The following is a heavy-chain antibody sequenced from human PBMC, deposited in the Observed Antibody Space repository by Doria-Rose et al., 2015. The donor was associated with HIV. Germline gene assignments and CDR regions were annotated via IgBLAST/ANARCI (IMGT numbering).Heavy chain of an antibody. J-gene: IGHJ6*02. Sequence: QVQLQESEGGVVQPGGSLRLSCGAAGFTFSSYGMHWVRQAPGKGLEWVAFIRFDGSDKFYEGSVKGRFTIYKGNSKNTLYLQMNSLRGEDTALYYCAKDRSALGRIYGMDVWGQGTTVTVSS. CDR2: IRFDGSDK. CDR3: AKDRSALGRIYGMDV. V-gene: IGHV3-30*02. D-gene: IGHD1-26*01. CDR1: GFTFSSYG.